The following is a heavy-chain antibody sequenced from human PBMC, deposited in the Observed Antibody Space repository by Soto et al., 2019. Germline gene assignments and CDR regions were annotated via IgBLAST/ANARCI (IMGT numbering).Heavy chain of an antibody. CDR2: ISGSGGST. Sequence: GGSLRLSCAASGFTFSSYAMSWVRQAPGKGLEWVSAISGSGGSTYYADSVKGRFTISRDNSKNTLYLQMNSLRAEDTAVYYCAKMTGIAVAGNALDYWGQGTLVTVSS. D-gene: IGHD6-19*01. CDR3: AKMTGIAVAGNALDY. CDR1: GFTFSSYA. V-gene: IGHV3-23*01. J-gene: IGHJ4*02.